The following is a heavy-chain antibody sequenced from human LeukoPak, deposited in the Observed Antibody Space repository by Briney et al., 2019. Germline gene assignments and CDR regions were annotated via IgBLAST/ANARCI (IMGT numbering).Heavy chain of an antibody. V-gene: IGHV3-7*03. CDR2: INHNGNVN. D-gene: IGHD3-16*01. CDR1: GFTFSSYW. CDR3: ARGGGLDV. J-gene: IGHJ6*02. Sequence: QPGGSLRLSCAASGFTFSSYWMNWARQAPGKGLEWVASINHNGNVNYYVDSVKGRFTISRDNAKNSLYLQMSNLRAEDTDVYFCARGGGLDVWGQGATVTVSS.